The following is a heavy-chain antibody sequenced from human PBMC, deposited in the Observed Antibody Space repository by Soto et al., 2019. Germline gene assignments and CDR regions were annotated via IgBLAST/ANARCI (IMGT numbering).Heavy chain of an antibody. CDR2: IIPIFGTA. CDR3: ARRKSYYDSSGSFDY. J-gene: IGHJ4*02. Sequence: QVQLVQSGAEVKKPGSSVKVSCKASGGTFSSYAISWVRQAPGQGLEWMGGIIPIFGTANYTQKFQGRVTITADESTSTAYMELSSLRSKDTAVYYCARRKSYYDSSGSFDYWGQGTLVTVSS. V-gene: IGHV1-69*01. D-gene: IGHD3-22*01. CDR1: GGTFSSYA.